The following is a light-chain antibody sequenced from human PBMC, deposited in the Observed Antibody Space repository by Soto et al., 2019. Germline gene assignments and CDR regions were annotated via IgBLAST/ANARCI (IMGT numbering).Light chain of an antibody. CDR2: GAS. J-gene: IGKJ5*01. CDR3: HQYGSSPHNPT. V-gene: IGKV3-20*01. Sequence: EIVLTQSPGTLSLSPGERATLSCRASQSVSSSYLAWYQQKPGQAPRLLIYGASSRATGIPDRFSGSGSGTDFTLTISRLEPEDFAVYHCHQYGSSPHNPTFGQGTRLEIK. CDR1: QSVSSSY.